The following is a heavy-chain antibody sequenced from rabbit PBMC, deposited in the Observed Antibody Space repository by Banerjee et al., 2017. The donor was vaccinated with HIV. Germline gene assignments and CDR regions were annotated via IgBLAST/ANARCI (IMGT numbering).Heavy chain of an antibody. CDR3: TRSQVAGAWDL. V-gene: IGHV1S45*01. J-gene: IGHJ4*01. Sequence: QEQLVESGGGLVTLGGSLKLSCKASGFDLSSVGISWVRQAPGKGLEWIGCFYTGGGTTWYASWAKGRFTISKTSSTTVTLQMSSLTAADTATYFCTRSQVAGAWDLRGPGTLVTVS. D-gene: IGHD4-1*01. CDR2: FYTGGGTT. CDR1: GFDLSSVG.